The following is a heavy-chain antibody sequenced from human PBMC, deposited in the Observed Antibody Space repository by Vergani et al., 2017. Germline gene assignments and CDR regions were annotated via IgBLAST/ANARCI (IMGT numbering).Heavy chain of an antibody. J-gene: IGHJ6*02. CDR1: GYTFTSYG. V-gene: IGHV1-18*04. CDR2: MSAYNGNT. CDR3: ARESYSSSSSYYYGMDV. D-gene: IGHD6-6*01. Sequence: QVQLVQSGAEVKKPGASVKVSCKASGYTFTSYGISWVRQAPGQGLEWMGWMSAYNGNTNYAQKLQGRVTMTTDTSTSTAYMELRSLRSDDTAVYYCARESYSSSSSYYYGMDVWGQGTTVTVAS.